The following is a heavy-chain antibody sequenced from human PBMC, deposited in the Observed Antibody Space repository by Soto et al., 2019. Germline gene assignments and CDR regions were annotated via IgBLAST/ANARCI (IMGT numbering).Heavy chain of an antibody. D-gene: IGHD2-21*01. CDR3: AREGVRTYYYYGMDV. CDR1: GYSFTTYG. Sequence: QVHLVQSGAEVKKPGASVKVSCKASGYSFTTYGISWVRQAPGQGLEWMGWISGYNGDTNYAQNFQARVTMTTDTATSTAYMELRSLRSDDTAVYYCAREGVRTYYYYGMDVWGQGTTVTVSS. J-gene: IGHJ6*02. V-gene: IGHV1-18*01. CDR2: ISGYNGDT.